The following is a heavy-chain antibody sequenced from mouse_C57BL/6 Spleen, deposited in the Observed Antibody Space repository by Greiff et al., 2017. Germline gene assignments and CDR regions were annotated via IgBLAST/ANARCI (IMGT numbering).Heavy chain of an antibody. Sequence: QVQLKQSGAELVRPGTSVKMSCKASGYAFTNYLIEWVKQRPGQGLEWIGVINPGSGGTNYNEKFKGKATLTADKSSSTAYMQLSSLTSEDSAVYFCARYPLTSGYAMDYWGQGTSVTVSS. J-gene: IGHJ4*01. V-gene: IGHV1-54*01. CDR2: INPGSGGT. D-gene: IGHD1-1*01. CDR3: ARYPLTSGYAMDY. CDR1: GYAFTNYL.